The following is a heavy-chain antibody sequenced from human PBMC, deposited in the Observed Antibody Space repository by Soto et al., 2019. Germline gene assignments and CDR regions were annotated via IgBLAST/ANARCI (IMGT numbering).Heavy chain of an antibody. CDR2: IYHSGST. CDR1: GGSISSSNW. CDR3: ARRAGHYDFWSGRYYYYYGMDV. D-gene: IGHD3-3*01. V-gene: IGHV4-4*02. Sequence: PSETLSLTCAVSGGSISSSNWWSWVRQPPGKGLEWIGEIYHSGSTNYNPSLKSRVTISVDKSKNQFSLKLSSVTAADTAVYYCARRAGHYDFWSGRYYYYYGMDVWGQGTTVTVSS. J-gene: IGHJ6*02.